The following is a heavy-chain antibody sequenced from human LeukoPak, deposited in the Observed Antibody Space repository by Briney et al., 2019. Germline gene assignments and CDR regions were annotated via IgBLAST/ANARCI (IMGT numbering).Heavy chain of an antibody. Sequence: GGSLRLSCAASGFTFSSYGMHWVRQAPGKGLEWVAFIRYDGSNKYYADSVKGRFTISRDNSKNTLYLQMNSLRAEDTAVYYCAKVRTVTVYYYYYGMDVWGQGTTVTVSS. CDR1: GFTFSSYG. CDR3: AKVRTVTVYYYYYGMDV. D-gene: IGHD4-17*01. V-gene: IGHV3-30*02. CDR2: IRYDGSNK. J-gene: IGHJ6*02.